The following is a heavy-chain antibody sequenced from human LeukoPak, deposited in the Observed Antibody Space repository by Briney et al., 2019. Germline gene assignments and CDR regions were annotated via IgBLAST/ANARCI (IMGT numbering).Heavy chain of an antibody. CDR3: ASSGIVVVPAAAI. D-gene: IGHD2-2*01. Sequence: SETLSLTCAVSGGSISSGGYYWSWIRQPPGKGLEWIGYIYYSGSTNYNPSLKSRVTISVDTSKNQFSLKLSSVTAADTAVYYCASSGIVVVPAAAIWGQGTLVTVSS. CDR2: IYYSGST. CDR1: GGSISSGGYY. J-gene: IGHJ4*02. V-gene: IGHV4-61*08.